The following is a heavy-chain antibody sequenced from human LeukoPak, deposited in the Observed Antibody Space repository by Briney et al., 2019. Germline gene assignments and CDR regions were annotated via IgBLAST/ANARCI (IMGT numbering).Heavy chain of an antibody. D-gene: IGHD2-21*01. CDR3: ARDSLIAGRNWFDP. J-gene: IGHJ5*02. CDR2: ISSSSSTT. CDR1: GFTFSTYA. Sequence: HPGGSLRLSCAASGFTFSTYAMSWVRQAPGKGLEWVSYISSSSSTTYYAESVRGRFTISRDNAKNSLYLQMNSLRAEDTAVYYCARDSLIAGRNWFDPWGQGTLVTVSS. V-gene: IGHV3-48*04.